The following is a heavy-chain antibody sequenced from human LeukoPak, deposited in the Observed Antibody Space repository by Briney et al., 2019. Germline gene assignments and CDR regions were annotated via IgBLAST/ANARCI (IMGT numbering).Heavy chain of an antibody. J-gene: IGHJ4*02. CDR3: ARDQYDTWSRRGNFDS. CDR1: GFTFSNYV. V-gene: IGHV3-7*03. Sequence: QPGGSLRLSCAASGFTFSNYVMSWVRQAPGKGLEWVANIKLDGSEKNYVDSVKGRFTISRDNTKNSLYLQMNSLRVEDTAVFYCARDQYDTWSRRGNFDSWGQETLVIVSS. CDR2: IKLDGSEK. D-gene: IGHD3-3*01.